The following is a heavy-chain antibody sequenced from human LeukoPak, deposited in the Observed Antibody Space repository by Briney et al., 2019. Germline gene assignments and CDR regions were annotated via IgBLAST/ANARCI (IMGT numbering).Heavy chain of an antibody. CDR1: GFTFSSYS. CDR2: TSSSSSYI. V-gene: IGHV3-21*01. D-gene: IGHD3-3*01. CDR3: ARDLYTIFGVVNTFDY. Sequence: PGGSLRLSCAASGFTFSSYSMNWVRQAPVKGLEWVSSTSSSSSYIYYADSVKGRFTISRDNAKNSLYLQMNSLRAEDTAVYYCARDLYTIFGVVNTFDYWGQGTLVTVSS. J-gene: IGHJ4*02.